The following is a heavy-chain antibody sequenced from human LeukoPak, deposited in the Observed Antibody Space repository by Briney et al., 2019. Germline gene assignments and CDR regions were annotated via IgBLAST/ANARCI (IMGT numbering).Heavy chain of an antibody. J-gene: IGHJ4*02. Sequence: GGTLSLSCAASGFTFSNYWMSWVRQAPGKGLEWVTNIKQDGSEKFYVDSVKGRLTISRDKAKNSLYLQMNSLRVEDTAVYYCARVQGSSGPGIFEYWGQGTLVTVSS. D-gene: IGHD6-19*01. CDR2: IKQDGSEK. CDR1: GFTFSNYW. V-gene: IGHV3-7*01. CDR3: ARVQGSSGPGIFEY.